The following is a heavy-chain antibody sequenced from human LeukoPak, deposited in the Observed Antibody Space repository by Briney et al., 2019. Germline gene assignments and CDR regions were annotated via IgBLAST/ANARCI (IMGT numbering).Heavy chain of an antibody. V-gene: IGHV3-7*01. Sequence: GGSLRLSCAASGFAFSNAWMSWVRQAPGKGLEWVANIKQDGSEKYYVDSVKGRFTISRDNAKNSLYLQMNSLRAEDTAVYYCASLPTYWGQGTLVTVSS. J-gene: IGHJ4*02. CDR2: IKQDGSEK. CDR1: GFAFSNAW. CDR3: ASLPTY.